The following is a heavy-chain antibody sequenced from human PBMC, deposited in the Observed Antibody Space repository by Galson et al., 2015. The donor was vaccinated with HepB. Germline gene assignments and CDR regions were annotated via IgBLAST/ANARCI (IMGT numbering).Heavy chain of an antibody. CDR3: ARDAPFGDTEGYRSDY. D-gene: IGHD3-16*01. CDR1: GYTFTDFY. Sequence: SVKVSCKASGYTFTDFYIHWVRQAPGQGLEWMGRINPNSGGTNIAQKFQGRVTMNRDTSMDTTYMELSSLRYDDTAVYYCARDAPFGDTEGYRSDYWGQGTLVTVSS. V-gene: IGHV1-2*06. J-gene: IGHJ4*02. CDR2: INPNSGGT.